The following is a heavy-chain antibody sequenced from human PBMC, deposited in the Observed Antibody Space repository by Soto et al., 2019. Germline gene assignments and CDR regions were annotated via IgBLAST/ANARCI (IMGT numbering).Heavy chain of an antibody. D-gene: IGHD5-12*01. CDR3: ARGGGYDPFDS. CDR2: ISHLENT. Sequence: QVQLQESGSGVLKTSETLSLTCTVFGASISYGGYSWSWVRQSPGRGLEWIGYISHLENTYFHPSFKSRLTMSIDRTRNQFSLNLSSVTVADMAVYFCARGGGYDPFDSWGQGILVTVSS. V-gene: IGHV4-30-2*06. J-gene: IGHJ4*02. CDR1: GASISYGGYS.